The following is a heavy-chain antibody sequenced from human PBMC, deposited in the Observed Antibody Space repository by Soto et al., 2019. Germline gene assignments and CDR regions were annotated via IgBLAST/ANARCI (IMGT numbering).Heavy chain of an antibody. CDR1: GGSISSYY. V-gene: IGHV4-59*08. CDR2: IYYSGST. Sequence: SETLSLTCTVSGGSISSYYWSWIRQPPGKGLEWIGYIYYSGSTNYNPSLKSRVTISVDTSKNQFSLKLSSVTAADTAVYYCARLWLPQDAFDIWGQGTMVTVSS. D-gene: IGHD5-12*01. J-gene: IGHJ3*02. CDR3: ARLWLPQDAFDI.